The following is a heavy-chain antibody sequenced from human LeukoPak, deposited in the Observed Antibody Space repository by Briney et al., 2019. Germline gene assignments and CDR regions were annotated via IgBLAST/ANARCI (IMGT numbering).Heavy chain of an antibody. CDR2: ISAYNCNT. Sequence: GASVNVSCKASGYTFTSYGISWVRQAPGHGLEWIGWISAYNCNTNYAQKLQGRVTITPDTSTSQAYMELRSLRSDGTAGYYCARGGVGDTAMVTLDYWGQGTLVTDSS. CDR1: GYTFTSYG. V-gene: IGHV1-18*04. CDR3: ARGGVGDTAMVTLDY. D-gene: IGHD5-18*01. J-gene: IGHJ4*02.